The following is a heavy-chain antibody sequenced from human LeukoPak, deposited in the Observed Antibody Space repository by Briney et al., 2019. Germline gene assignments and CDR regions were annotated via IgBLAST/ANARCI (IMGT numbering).Heavy chain of an antibody. V-gene: IGHV3-21*04. Sequence: GGSLRLSCAASGFTFSSYSMNWVRQAPGKGLEWVSCISRGGSDSYYADSVKGRFTISRDTAKNSLYLQMNSLRAEDTAVYYCARAGIVGAVFDFWGHGTLVTVSS. D-gene: IGHD1-26*01. CDR3: ARAGIVGAVFDF. J-gene: IGHJ4*01. CDR1: GFTFSSYS. CDR2: ISRGGSDS.